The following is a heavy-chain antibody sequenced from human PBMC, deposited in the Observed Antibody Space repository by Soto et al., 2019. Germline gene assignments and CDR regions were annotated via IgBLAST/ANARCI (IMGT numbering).Heavy chain of an antibody. Sequence: PGGSLRLSCAASGFTFSSYGMHWVRQAPGKGLEWVAVISYDGSNKYYADSVKGRFTISRDNSKNTLYLQMNSLRAEDTAVYYCAKLLLEERGYYYGMDVWGQGTTVT. V-gene: IGHV3-30*18. CDR2: ISYDGSNK. J-gene: IGHJ6*02. D-gene: IGHD3-10*01. CDR1: GFTFSSYG. CDR3: AKLLLEERGYYYGMDV.